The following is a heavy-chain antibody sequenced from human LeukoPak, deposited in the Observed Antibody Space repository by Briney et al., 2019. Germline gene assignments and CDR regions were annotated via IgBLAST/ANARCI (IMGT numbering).Heavy chain of an antibody. CDR3: ARVGKDYYDSSASSRAFDI. J-gene: IGHJ3*02. V-gene: IGHV3-30-3*01. Sequence: GGSLRLSCAASGFTFSSYAMHWVRQAPGKGLEWVAVISYDGSNKYYADSVKGRFTISRDNSKNTLYLQMNSLRAEDTAVYYCARVGKDYYDSSASSRAFDIWGQGTMVTVSS. CDR2: ISYDGSNK. D-gene: IGHD3-22*01. CDR1: GFTFSSYA.